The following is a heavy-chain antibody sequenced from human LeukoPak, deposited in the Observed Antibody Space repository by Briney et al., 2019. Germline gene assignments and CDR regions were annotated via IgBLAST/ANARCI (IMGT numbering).Heavy chain of an antibody. J-gene: IGHJ4*02. CDR3: TTKHGFQEGIDY. Sequence: GGSLRLSCAGSGLTFSNAWMTWVRQAPGKGLEWVGHIKSKTDGATTEYTTPVKGRFTISRDDSKNTLYLQMKSLKTEDTALYYCTTKHGFQEGIDYWGQGTLVTVSS. V-gene: IGHV3-15*01. CDR1: GLTFSNAW. CDR2: IKSKTDGATT. D-gene: IGHD6-13*01.